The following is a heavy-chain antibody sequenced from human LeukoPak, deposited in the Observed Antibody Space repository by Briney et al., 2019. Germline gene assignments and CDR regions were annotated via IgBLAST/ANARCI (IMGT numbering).Heavy chain of an antibody. CDR3: ARVAEYSSSWYGVLDY. Sequence: ASVKVSCKASGYTFTSYGISWVRQAPGQGLEWMGWISAYNGNTNYAQKLQGRVTMTTDTSTSTAYMELRSLRSDDTAVYYCARVAEYSSSWYGVLDYWGQGTLVTVSS. V-gene: IGHV1-18*01. D-gene: IGHD6-13*01. CDR1: GYTFTSYG. CDR2: ISAYNGNT. J-gene: IGHJ4*02.